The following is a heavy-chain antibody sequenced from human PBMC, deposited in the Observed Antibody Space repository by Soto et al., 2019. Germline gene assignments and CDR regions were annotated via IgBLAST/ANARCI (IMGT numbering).Heavy chain of an antibody. Sequence: SLRLSCAASGFTFSTFNMNWVRQAPGKGLEWASYISSSGSTIYYADSVKGRFTISRDNAKNSLYLQMNSLRDEDTAVYYCAKEGECNCISSRCLNWFDPWGQGTMVTVSS. V-gene: IGHV3-48*02. CDR1: GFTFSTFN. CDR2: ISSSGSTI. CDR3: AKEGECNCISSRCLNWFDP. J-gene: IGHJ5*02. D-gene: IGHD2-2*01.